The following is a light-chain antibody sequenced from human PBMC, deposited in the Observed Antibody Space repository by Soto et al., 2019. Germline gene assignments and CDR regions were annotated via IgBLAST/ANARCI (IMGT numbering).Light chain of an antibody. CDR1: QTISSW. CDR2: KAS. Sequence: DIQITQSPSILSGSVGDRVTITCRDSQTISSWLAWYQQKPGKAPKLLIYKASTLKSGVPSRFSGSGSGTEFTRTISSLQPDDFETDYCQHYNSYSEAFGQGTKVDIK. J-gene: IGKJ1*01. V-gene: IGKV1-5*03. CDR3: QHYNSYSEA.